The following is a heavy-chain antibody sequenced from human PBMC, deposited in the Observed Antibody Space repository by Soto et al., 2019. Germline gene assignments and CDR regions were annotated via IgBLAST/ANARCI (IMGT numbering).Heavy chain of an antibody. D-gene: IGHD3-22*01. V-gene: IGHV3-74*01. Sequence: EVQLVESGGGLVQPGGSLRLSCAASGFTFSSYWMHWVRQAPGKGLVWVSRINSDGSSTSYADSVKGRFTISRDNAKNTLYLQMNSLRAEDTAVYYCARAVGPLRYDSSGYYYLPDYWGQGTLVTVSS. CDR1: GFTFSSYW. J-gene: IGHJ4*02. CDR2: INSDGSST. CDR3: ARAVGPLRYDSSGYYYLPDY.